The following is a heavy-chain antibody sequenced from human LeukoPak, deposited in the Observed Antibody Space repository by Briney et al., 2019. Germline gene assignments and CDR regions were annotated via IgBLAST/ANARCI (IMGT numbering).Heavy chain of an antibody. CDR3: AKDPDSTTDY. Sequence: GGSLRLSCAASGFTVSSNYMSWVRQAPGKGLEWVSAISGSGGRTYYADSVKGRFTISRDNSKNTLYLQMNSLRAEDTAVYYCAKDPDSTTDYWGQGTLVTVSS. D-gene: IGHD6-13*01. V-gene: IGHV3-23*01. CDR2: ISGSGGRT. CDR1: GFTVSSNY. J-gene: IGHJ4*02.